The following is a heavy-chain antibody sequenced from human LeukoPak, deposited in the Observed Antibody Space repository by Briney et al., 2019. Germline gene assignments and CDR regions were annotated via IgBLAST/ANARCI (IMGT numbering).Heavy chain of an antibody. J-gene: IGHJ4*02. Sequence: HTGGSLRLSCAASGFNFANHAMSWVRQTPGKGLEWVAVIWYDGSNKYYADSVKGRFTISRDNSKNMLYLQMNSLRAEDTAVYYCARDSPDYWGQGTLVTVSS. CDR2: IWYDGSNK. CDR3: ARDSPDY. CDR1: GFNFANHA. V-gene: IGHV3-33*08.